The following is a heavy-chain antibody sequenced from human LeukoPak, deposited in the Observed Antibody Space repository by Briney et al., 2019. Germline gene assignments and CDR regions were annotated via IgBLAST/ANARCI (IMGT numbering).Heavy chain of an antibody. CDR1: GFTFSSYW. CDR3: ARDRPFYDFWSGSTIDY. J-gene: IGHJ4*02. Sequence: GGSLRLSCAASGFTFSSYWMSWVRQAPGKGLEWVANIKQDGSEKYYVDSVKGRFTISRDNAKNSLYLQMNSLRAEDTAVYYCARDRPFYDFWSGSTIDYWGQGTLVTVSS. CDR2: IKQDGSEK. V-gene: IGHV3-7*01. D-gene: IGHD3-3*01.